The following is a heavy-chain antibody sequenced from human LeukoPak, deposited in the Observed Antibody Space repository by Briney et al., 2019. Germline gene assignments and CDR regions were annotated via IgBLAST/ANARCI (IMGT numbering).Heavy chain of an antibody. CDR3: ARGSTVTKWDYYYYYMDV. D-gene: IGHD4-11*01. CDR1: GGSISSGGYY. V-gene: IGHV4-31*03. J-gene: IGHJ6*03. CDR2: IYYSGST. Sequence: PSETLSLTCTVSGGSISSGGYYWSWIRQHPGKGLEWIGYIYYSGSTYYNPSLKSRVTISVDTFKDQFSLKLSSVTAADTAVYYCARGSTVTKWDYYYYYMDVWGKGTTVTVSS.